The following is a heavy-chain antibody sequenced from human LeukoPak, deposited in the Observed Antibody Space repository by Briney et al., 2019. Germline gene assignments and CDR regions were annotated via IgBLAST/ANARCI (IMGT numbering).Heavy chain of an antibody. V-gene: IGHV4-38-2*02. D-gene: IGHD3-22*01. CDR3: VRDVPSGYFDY. CDR1: GFSISSGYY. J-gene: IGHJ4*02. Sequence: SETLSLTCSVSGFSISSGYYWGWIRQSPGKGLEWVGSIDHTGSTFYHPSLTSRITISVDTSKNQFSLRLSSVTAADTAVYYCVRDVPSGYFDYWGQGTLVTVSS. CDR2: IDHTGST.